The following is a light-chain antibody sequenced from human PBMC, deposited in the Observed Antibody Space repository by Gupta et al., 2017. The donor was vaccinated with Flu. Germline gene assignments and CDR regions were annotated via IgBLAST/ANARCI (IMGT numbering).Light chain of an antibody. Sequence: DIQMTQSPSFLSASVGDRVTITCRASEDIGSWLGWYQQKPGKAPNLLIYAASNWQSGVPSRFSGSGSGTDFSLTISGLQPEDSGTYYCQQGNDSPRSFGQGTKLEIK. CDR3: QQGNDSPRS. J-gene: IGKJ2*04. V-gene: IGKV1-12*01. CDR1: EDIGSW. CDR2: AAS.